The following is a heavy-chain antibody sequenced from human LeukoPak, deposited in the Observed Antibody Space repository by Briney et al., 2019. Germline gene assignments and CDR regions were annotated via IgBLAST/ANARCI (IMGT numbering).Heavy chain of an antibody. CDR3: AREGVAVNWFDS. D-gene: IGHD6-19*01. CDR2: IYTSGST. Sequence: SETLSLTCTVSGGSISSGSYYWSWIRQPAGKGLEWIGRIYTSGSTNYNPSLKSRVTISVDTSKNQFSLKLSSVTAADTAVYYCAREGVAVNWFDSWGQGTLVTVSS. J-gene: IGHJ5*01. V-gene: IGHV4-61*02. CDR1: GGSISSGSYY.